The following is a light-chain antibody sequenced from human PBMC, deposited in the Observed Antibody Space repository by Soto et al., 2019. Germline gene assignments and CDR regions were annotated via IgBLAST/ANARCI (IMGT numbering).Light chain of an antibody. CDR2: GAS. V-gene: IGKV3-15*01. CDR3: QHYDNWPT. CDR1: QSVSSS. J-gene: IGKJ5*01. Sequence: EIVMTQSPATLSVSPGERATLSCRASQSVSSSLAWYQRKPGQSPMLLISGASTRATGVPARFIGSGSGTQFTITINSLQSDDFAVYYCQHYDNWPTFGQGTRLEIK.